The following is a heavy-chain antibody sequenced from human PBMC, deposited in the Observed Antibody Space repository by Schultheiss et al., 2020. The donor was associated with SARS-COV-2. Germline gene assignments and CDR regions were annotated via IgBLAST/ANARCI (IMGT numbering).Heavy chain of an antibody. CDR3: ARESLRGGPASDAFDI. V-gene: IGHV1-2*04. J-gene: IGHJ3*02. CDR1: GYTFTGYY. D-gene: IGHD2-2*01. CDR2: INPNSGGT. Sequence: ASVKVSCKASGYTFTGYYMHWVRQAPGQGLEWMGWINPNSGGTSYAQNFQGWVTMTRDTSISTAYMELSRLRSDATAVYYCARESLRGGPASDAFDIWGQGTMVTVSS.